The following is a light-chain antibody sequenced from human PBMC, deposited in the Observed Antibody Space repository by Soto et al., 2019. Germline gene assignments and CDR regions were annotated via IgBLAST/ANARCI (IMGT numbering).Light chain of an antibody. Sequence: DVQMTQSPSAMSASVGDRVTIACRASQDISRFVAWFQHKPGRAPERLLYETSSLQPGVPSRFSGSGSGTEFTLAISGLQPEDFATYYCLQHNTSPYSFGQGTKLEIK. J-gene: IGKJ2*03. CDR3: LQHNTSPYS. CDR1: QDISRF. V-gene: IGKV1-17*03. CDR2: ETS.